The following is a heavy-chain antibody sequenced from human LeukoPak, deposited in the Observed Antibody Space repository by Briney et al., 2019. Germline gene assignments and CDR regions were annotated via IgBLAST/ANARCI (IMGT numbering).Heavy chain of an antibody. Sequence: PGGSLRLSCAASGFSLSNYWMSWVRQAPGKGLEWVANINQDGSDKYYVDSVMGRFTISKDNAKNSVYLQMNSLRPADTAIYYCAWYGVTHGLDVWARGPRSPSP. J-gene: IGHJ6*02. CDR3: AWYGVTHGLDV. CDR1: GFSLSNYW. V-gene: IGHV3-7*01. D-gene: IGHD3-10*01. CDR2: INQDGSDK.